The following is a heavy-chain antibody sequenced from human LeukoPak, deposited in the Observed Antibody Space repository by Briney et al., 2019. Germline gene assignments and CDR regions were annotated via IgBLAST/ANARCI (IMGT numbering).Heavy chain of an antibody. Sequence: GASLRLSCVASGFTFNNYAMSWVRQAPGKGLXXXSGISGSGGSTYYADSVEGRFTISRDNSKNTLFLQMNSLRAEDTAVYYCAKSANTWPYYFDYWGQGTLVTVSS. CDR3: AKSANTWPYYFDY. CDR2: ISGSGGST. D-gene: IGHD3-10*01. J-gene: IGHJ4*02. V-gene: IGHV3-23*01. CDR1: GFTFNNYA.